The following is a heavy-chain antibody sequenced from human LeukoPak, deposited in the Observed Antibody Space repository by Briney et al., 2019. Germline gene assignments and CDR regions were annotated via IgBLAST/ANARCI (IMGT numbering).Heavy chain of an antibody. D-gene: IGHD3-10*01. CDR1: GGSISSSSYY. J-gene: IGHJ4*02. CDR2: IYYSGST. Sequence: PSETLSLTCTVSGGSISSSSYYWGWIRQPPGKGLEWIGSIYYSGSTYYNPSLKSRVTISVDTSKNQFSLKLSSVTAADTAVYYCARSKYGAPGLPFDYWGQGTLVTVSS. CDR3: ARSKYGAPGLPFDY. V-gene: IGHV4-39*07.